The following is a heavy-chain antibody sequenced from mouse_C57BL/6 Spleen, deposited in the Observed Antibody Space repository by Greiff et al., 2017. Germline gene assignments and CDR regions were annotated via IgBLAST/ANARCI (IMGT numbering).Heavy chain of an antibody. CDR3: ARDLYGNYFDY. Sequence: QVQLQQPGAELVKPGASVKMSCKASGYTFTSYWITWVKKRPGPGLEWIGDIYPGYGSTNYNEKFKSKATLTVDTSSSTAYMQLSSLTSEYSAVYYCARDLYGNYFDYWGQGTTLTVSS. CDR2: IYPGYGST. CDR1: GYTFTSYW. D-gene: IGHD2-1*01. J-gene: IGHJ2*01. V-gene: IGHV1-55*01.